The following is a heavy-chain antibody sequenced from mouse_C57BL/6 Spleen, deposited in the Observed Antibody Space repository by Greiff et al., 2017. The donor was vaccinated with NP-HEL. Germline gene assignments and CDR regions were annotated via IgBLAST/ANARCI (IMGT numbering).Heavy chain of an antibody. CDR3: ARNDGYYLGDY. CDR2: IYPGSGNT. CDR1: GYSFTSYY. J-gene: IGHJ2*01. Sequence: QVQLQQSGPELVKPGASVKISCKASGYSFTSYYIHWVKQRPGQGLEWIGWIYPGSGNTKYNEKFKGKATLTADTSSSTAYMQLSSLTSEDSAVYYCARNDGYYLGDYWGQGTTLTVSS. D-gene: IGHD2-3*01. V-gene: IGHV1-66*01.